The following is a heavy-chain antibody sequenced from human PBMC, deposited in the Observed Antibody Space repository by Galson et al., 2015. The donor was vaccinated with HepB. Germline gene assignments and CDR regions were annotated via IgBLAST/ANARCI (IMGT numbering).Heavy chain of an antibody. CDR1: GFTFSSYG. CDR2: IWYDGSNK. D-gene: IGHD6-13*01. V-gene: IGHV3-33*08. CDR3: ARDRPIAAAGYYYYGMDV. Sequence: SLRLSCAASGFTFSSYGMHWVRQAPGKGLEWVAVIWYDGSNKYYADSVKGRFTISRDNSKNTLYLQMNSLRAEDTAVYYCARDRPIAAAGYYYYGMDVWGQGTTVTVSS. J-gene: IGHJ6*02.